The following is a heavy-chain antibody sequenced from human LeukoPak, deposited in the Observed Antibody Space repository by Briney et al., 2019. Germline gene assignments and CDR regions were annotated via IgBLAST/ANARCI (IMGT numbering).Heavy chain of an antibody. CDR3: ARVVGIAADGVFDY. V-gene: IGHV1-2*02. Sequence: GASVKVSSKASRYTFTGYYMHWVRQAPGQRLEWMGWINPNSGGTNYAQEFQGRVTMTRDTSISTAYMELSRLRSDDTAVYYCARVVGIAADGVFDYWGQGTLVTVSS. D-gene: IGHD6-13*01. CDR1: RYTFTGYY. CDR2: INPNSGGT. J-gene: IGHJ4*02.